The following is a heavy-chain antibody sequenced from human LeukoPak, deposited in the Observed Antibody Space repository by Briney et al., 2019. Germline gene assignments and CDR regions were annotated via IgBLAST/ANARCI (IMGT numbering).Heavy chain of an antibody. Sequence: PSETLSLTCTVSGGSISSGSYYWSWIRQPAGKGLEWIGRIYTSGSTNYNPSLKSRVTISVDTSKNQFSLKLSSVTAADTAVYYCARDRHGTGYYYYMDVWGKGTTVTVSS. CDR2: IYTSGST. CDR1: GGSISSGSYY. D-gene: IGHD1-14*01. V-gene: IGHV4-61*02. J-gene: IGHJ6*03. CDR3: ARDRHGTGYYYYMDV.